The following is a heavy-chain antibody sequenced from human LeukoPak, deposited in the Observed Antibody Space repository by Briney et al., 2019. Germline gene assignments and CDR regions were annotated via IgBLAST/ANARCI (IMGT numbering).Heavy chain of an antibody. D-gene: IGHD1/OR15-1a*01. CDR3: AGYNWNKEDPFDL. CDR1: GGSISSGSYY. J-gene: IGHJ3*01. V-gene: IGHV4-61*02. CDR2: IYTSGST. Sequence: PSETLSLTCTVSGGSISSGSYYWSWIRQPAGKGLEWIGRIYTSGSTNYNPSLKSRVTISVDTSKNQFSLKQSEVPGPDTDVHYCAGYNWNKEDPFDLWAQDPMVTVSS.